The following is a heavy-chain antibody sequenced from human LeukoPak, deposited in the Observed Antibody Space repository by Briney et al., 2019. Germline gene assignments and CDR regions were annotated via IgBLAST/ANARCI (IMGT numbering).Heavy chain of an antibody. J-gene: IGHJ3*02. D-gene: IGHD3-16*01. Sequence: GGSLSLSCAASGFTFSSYSMSWVRQAPGKGLEWVSAISGSGGNTYYADFVKGRFTISRDNSKHTLYLQMNSLRAEDTAVYYCAKYLRCFDAFDIWGQGTMVTVSS. CDR2: ISGSGGNT. CDR1: GFTFSSYS. CDR3: AKYLRCFDAFDI. V-gene: IGHV3-23*01.